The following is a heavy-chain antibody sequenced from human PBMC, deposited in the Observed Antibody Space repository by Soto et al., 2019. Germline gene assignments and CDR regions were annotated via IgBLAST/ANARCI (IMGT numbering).Heavy chain of an antibody. CDR2: ISGSSTTK. J-gene: IGHJ4*02. CDR3: ARRYCSGTSCDSLDS. Sequence: GGSLRLSCAASGFTFSGYSMNWVRQAPGKGLDWVSYISGSSTTKYYADSVKGRSTISRDNAKNALYLQMDSLRADDTAVYYCARRYCSGTSCDSLDSWGQGVLVTVSS. V-gene: IGHV3-48*01. CDR1: GFTFSGYS. D-gene: IGHD2-15*01.